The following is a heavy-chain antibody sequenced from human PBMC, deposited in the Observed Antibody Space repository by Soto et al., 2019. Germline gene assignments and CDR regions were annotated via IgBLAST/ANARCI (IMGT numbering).Heavy chain of an antibody. CDR1: GFPFRSYA. Sequence: LRLSCAASGFPFRSYALSSVRQAPGKGLEWVSGISIGGGSTYYADSVNGRFTISRDNSRNTQYLQMNSLRAEDTAVYYCAKVQWSHDAFDIWGQGTMVTVSS. D-gene: IGHD2-15*01. CDR3: AKVQWSHDAFDI. J-gene: IGHJ3*02. V-gene: IGHV3-23*01. CDR2: ISIGGGST.